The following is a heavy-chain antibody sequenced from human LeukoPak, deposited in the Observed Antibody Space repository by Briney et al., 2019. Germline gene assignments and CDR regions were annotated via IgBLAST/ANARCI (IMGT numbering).Heavy chain of an antibody. CDR1: GGSISGYF. V-gene: IGHV4-59*08. CDR3: ARYGITIVRGGKYYFDS. CDR2: IHYSGST. D-gene: IGHD3-10*01. J-gene: IGHJ4*02. Sequence: SETLSLTCTVSGGSISGYFWSWIRQPPGKGLEWIGYIHYSGSTSYNPSLNSRVTISVDTSKNQFSLRLSSVTAADTAVYYCARYGITIVRGGKYYFDSWGQGTLVTVSS.